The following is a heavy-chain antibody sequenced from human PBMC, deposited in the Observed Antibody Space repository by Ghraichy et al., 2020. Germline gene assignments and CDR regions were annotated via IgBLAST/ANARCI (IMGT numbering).Heavy chain of an antibody. CDR3: ARALSGGNHEFSIGHFGSPQTVHFDS. V-gene: IGHV1-18*01. CDR1: GYAFNTYG. CDR2: ISAHYGST. J-gene: IGHJ4*02. D-gene: IGHD3-10*01. Sequence: ASVKVSCKASGYAFNTYGFSWVRQAPGQGLEWMGWISAHYGSTNYAPKFQGRLTMTADISTTTTYMELRSLTSDDTAVYYCARALSGGNHEFSIGHFGSPQTVHFDSCGQGALVTVSS.